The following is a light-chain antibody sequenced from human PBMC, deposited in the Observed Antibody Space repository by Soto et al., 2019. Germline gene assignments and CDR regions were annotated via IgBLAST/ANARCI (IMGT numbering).Light chain of an antibody. Sequence: QSVLTQPPSLSEAPRQRVTISFSGSSPNFGKNAVHWYQHLPGKAPKVFIYQDDLLPSGVSDRFSASKSGTSASLAISGLQSEDEADYYCASWDDSLNGWVFGGGTKLTVL. J-gene: IGLJ3*02. CDR2: QDD. V-gene: IGLV1-36*01. CDR3: ASWDDSLNGWV. CDR1: SPNFGKNA.